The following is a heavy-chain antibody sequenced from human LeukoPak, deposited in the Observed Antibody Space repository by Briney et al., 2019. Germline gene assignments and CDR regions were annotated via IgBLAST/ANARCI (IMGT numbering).Heavy chain of an antibody. V-gene: IGHV4-39*07. D-gene: IGHD1-26*01. J-gene: IGHJ6*03. CDR3: ARIPVGATMDYYYYMDV. CDR1: GGSISSSTYY. Sequence: PSETLSLTCTVSGGSISSSTYYWGWIRQPPGKGLEWIGTIYYSGSTYCNPSLKSRVTISVDTSKNQFSLKLNSVTAADTAVYYCARIPVGATMDYYYYMDVWGKGTTVTVSS. CDR2: IYYSGST.